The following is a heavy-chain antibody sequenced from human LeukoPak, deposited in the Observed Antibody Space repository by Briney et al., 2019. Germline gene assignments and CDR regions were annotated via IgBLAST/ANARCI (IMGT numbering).Heavy chain of an antibody. J-gene: IGHJ4*02. D-gene: IGHD6-19*01. CDR1: GFTFSSYA. Sequence: GGSLRLSCAASGFTFSSYAMSWVRQAPGKGPEWVSAISGSGGSTYYADSVKGRFTISRDNSKNTLYLQMNSLRAEDTAVYYCAKDPTGYSSGWLFTLYYFDYWGQGTLVTVSS. CDR2: ISGSGGST. V-gene: IGHV3-23*01. CDR3: AKDPTGYSSGWLFTLYYFDY.